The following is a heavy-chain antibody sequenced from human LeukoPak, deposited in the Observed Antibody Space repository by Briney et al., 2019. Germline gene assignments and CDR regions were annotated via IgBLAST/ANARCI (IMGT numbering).Heavy chain of an antibody. CDR1: GGSFSGYY. CDR2: IHYSGST. D-gene: IGHD6-13*01. J-gene: IGHJ4*02. Sequence: SETLSLTCAVYGGSFSGYYWSWIRQPPGKGLEWIGSIHYSGSTYYNPSLKSRVAISVDTSENQFSLRLSSVTAADTAVYYCARQIAAATLYYFDHWGQGTLATVSS. CDR3: ARQIAAATLYYFDH. V-gene: IGHV4-34*01.